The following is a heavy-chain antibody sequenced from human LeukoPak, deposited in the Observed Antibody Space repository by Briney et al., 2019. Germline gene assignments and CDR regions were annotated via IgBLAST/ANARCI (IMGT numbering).Heavy chain of an antibody. D-gene: IGHD2-15*01. V-gene: IGHV3-53*01. J-gene: IGHJ4*02. Sequence: GGSLRLSCTVSGFTVSSDSMSWVRQAPGKGLEWVSFIYSGGSTHYADSVKGRFTISRDNAKNSLYLQMNSLRAEDTAVYYCARDQVVVAAPYYFDYWGQGTLVTVSS. CDR3: ARDQVVVAAPYYFDY. CDR1: GFTVSSDS. CDR2: IYSGGST.